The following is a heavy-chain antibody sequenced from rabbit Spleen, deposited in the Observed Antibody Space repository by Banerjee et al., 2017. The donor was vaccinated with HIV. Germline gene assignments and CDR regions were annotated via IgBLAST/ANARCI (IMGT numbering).Heavy chain of an antibody. V-gene: IGHV1S43*01. CDR2: GYSGSSGST. Sequence: QQQLEESGGGLVKPGGTLTLTCTASGIDFNNNYWICWVRQAPGKGLEWIACGYSGSSGSTYYASWVNGRFSISRSTRLNTVDLKMTSLTAADTATYFCASGYSDIYFYLWGPGTLVTVS. D-gene: IGHD1-1*01. CDR1: GIDFNNNYW. J-gene: IGHJ4*01. CDR3: ASGYSDIYFYL.